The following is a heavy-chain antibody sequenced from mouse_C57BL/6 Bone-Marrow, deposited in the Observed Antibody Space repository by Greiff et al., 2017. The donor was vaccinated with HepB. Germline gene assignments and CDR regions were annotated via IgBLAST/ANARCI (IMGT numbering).Heavy chain of an antibody. J-gene: IGHJ4*01. D-gene: IGHD1-1*01. CDR2: IYPGSGST. Sequence: VQLQQPGAELVKPGASVKMSCKASGYTFTSYWITWVKQRPGQGLEWIGDIYPGSGSTNYNEKFKSKATLTVDTSSSTAYMQLSSLTSEDSAVYYCARLIYYYGSRTKDYWGQGTSVTVSS. CDR1: GYTFTSYW. CDR3: ARLIYYYGSRTKDY. V-gene: IGHV1-55*01.